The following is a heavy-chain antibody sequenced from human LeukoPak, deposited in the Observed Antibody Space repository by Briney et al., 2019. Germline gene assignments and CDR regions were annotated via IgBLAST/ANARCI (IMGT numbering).Heavy chain of an antibody. V-gene: IGHV1-69*13. Sequence: SVKVSCKASGGTFSSYAISWVRQPPGQGLEWMGGIIPIFGTANYAQKFQGRVTITADESTSTAYMELSSLRSEDTAVFYCARATYSVAGTGYHYYGLDVWGQGTTVTVSS. CDR1: GGTFSSYA. CDR3: ARATYSVAGTGYHYYGLDV. J-gene: IGHJ6*02. CDR2: IIPIFGTA. D-gene: IGHD6-19*01.